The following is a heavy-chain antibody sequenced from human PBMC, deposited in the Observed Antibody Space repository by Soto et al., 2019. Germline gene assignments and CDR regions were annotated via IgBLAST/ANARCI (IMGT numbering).Heavy chain of an antibody. CDR3: ARGQSSSWGYYVMDV. J-gene: IGHJ6*02. V-gene: IGHV4-61*01. D-gene: IGHD6-13*01. CDR1: GGSVSSGSYY. CDR2: IYYSGST. Sequence: PSETLSLTCTVSGGSVSSGSYYWSWIRQPPGKGLEWIGYIYYSGSTNYNPSLKSRVTISVDTSKNQFSLKLSSVTAADTAMYYCARGQSSSWGYYVMDVWAQGNTVPVSS.